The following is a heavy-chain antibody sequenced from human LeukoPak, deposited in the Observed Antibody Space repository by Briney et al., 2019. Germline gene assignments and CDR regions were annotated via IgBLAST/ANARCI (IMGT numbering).Heavy chain of an antibody. V-gene: IGHV4-34*01. J-gene: IGHJ5*02. CDR2: INHSGST. Sequence: SETLSLTCAVYGGSFSGYYWSWIRQPPGKGLEWIGEINHSGSTNYKPSLKSRVTISVDTSKNQFSLTLRPVTATDTAVYYCARRGEQVYPNWFDPWGQGNLVTVSS. CDR1: GGSFSGYY. CDR3: ARRGEQVYPNWFDP. D-gene: IGHD1-26*01.